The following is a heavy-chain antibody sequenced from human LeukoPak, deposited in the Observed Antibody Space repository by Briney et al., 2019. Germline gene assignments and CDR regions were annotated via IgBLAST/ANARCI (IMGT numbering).Heavy chain of an antibody. CDR3: AREPPGPYDFWSGYPPDV. Sequence: SVKVSCKASGGTFSSYAISWVRQAPGQGLEWMGGIIPIFGTANYAQKFQGRVTITADESTSTAYMELSSLRSEDTAVYYCAREPPGPYDFWSGYPPDVWGKGTTVTVSS. J-gene: IGHJ6*04. CDR1: GGTFSSYA. V-gene: IGHV1-69*01. CDR2: IIPIFGTA. D-gene: IGHD3-3*01.